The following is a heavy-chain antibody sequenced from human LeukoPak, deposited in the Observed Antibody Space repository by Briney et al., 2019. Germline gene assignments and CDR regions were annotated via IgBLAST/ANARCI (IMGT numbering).Heavy chain of an antibody. V-gene: IGHV1-69-2*01. Sequence: ASVKISCKVSGYTFTDYYMHWVQQAPGKGLEWMGLVDPEDGETIYAEKFQGRVTITADTSTDTAYMELSSLRSEETAVYYCATGHGGKMLTDAFDIWGQGTMVTVSS. D-gene: IGHD4-23*01. CDR3: ATGHGGKMLTDAFDI. CDR2: VDPEDGET. CDR1: GYTFTDYY. J-gene: IGHJ3*02.